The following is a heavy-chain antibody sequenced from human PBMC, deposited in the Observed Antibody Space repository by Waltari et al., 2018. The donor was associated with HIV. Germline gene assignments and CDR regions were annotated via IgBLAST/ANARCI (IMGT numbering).Heavy chain of an antibody. V-gene: IGHV1-2*02. Sequence: QVQLVQSGAEVKKPGASVKVSCKASGYTFTGYYMHWVRQATGQGLEWRGGSNPNSGGTNKEKRFQGRVTMTRDTSISTAYREVSRLGADDTAVYYCARGGGGCSGGSCYGGDYWGQGTLVTVSS. D-gene: IGHD2-15*01. CDR3: ARGGGGCSGGSCYGGDY. J-gene: IGHJ4*02. CDR2: SNPNSGGT. CDR1: GYTFTGYY.